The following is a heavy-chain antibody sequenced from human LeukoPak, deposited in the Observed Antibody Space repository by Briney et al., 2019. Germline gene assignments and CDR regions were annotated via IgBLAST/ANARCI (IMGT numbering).Heavy chain of an antibody. J-gene: IGHJ4*02. D-gene: IGHD3-22*01. CDR2: IYTSGST. Sequence: MSSETLSLTCTVSGGSISSGSYYWSWIRQPAGKGLEWIGRIYTSGSTNYNPSLKSRVTISVDTSKNQFSLKLSSVTAADTAVYYCARSGWHSSGYPITFDYWGQGTLVTVSS. V-gene: IGHV4-61*02. CDR3: ARSGWHSSGYPITFDY. CDR1: GGSISSGSYY.